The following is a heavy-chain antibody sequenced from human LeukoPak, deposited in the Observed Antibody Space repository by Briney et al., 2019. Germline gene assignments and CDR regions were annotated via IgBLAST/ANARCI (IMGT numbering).Heavy chain of an antibody. CDR3: ARGLTTVSSYNWFDP. Sequence: SETLSLTCAVYGGSFSGYYWSWIRQPPGKGLEWIGEINHSGSTNYNPSLKSRDTISVDTSKNQFSLKLSSVTAADTAVYYCARGLTTVSSYNWFDPWGQGTLVTVSS. V-gene: IGHV4-34*01. CDR1: GGSFSGYY. J-gene: IGHJ5*02. CDR2: INHSGST. D-gene: IGHD4-11*01.